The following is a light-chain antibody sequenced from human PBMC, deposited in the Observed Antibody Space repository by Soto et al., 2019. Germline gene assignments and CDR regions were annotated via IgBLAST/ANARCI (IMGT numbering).Light chain of an antibody. CDR2: GAF. V-gene: IGKV1-17*03. J-gene: IGKJ1*01. Sequence: DIQMTQSPSAMSASVGDRVTITCRASQGISNYLVWVQQKSGEVPKRLIYGAFNLHSGVPSRFSGSGSGTEFTLTISNLQPEDSATYYCLQHNSHPWTFGQGTKVEIK. CDR1: QGISNY. CDR3: LQHNSHPWT.